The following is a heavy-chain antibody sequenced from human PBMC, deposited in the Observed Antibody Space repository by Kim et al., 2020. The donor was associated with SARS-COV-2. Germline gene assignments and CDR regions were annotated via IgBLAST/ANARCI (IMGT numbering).Heavy chain of an antibody. D-gene: IGHD3-10*01. J-gene: IGHJ4*02. V-gene: IGHV3-64D*06. CDR3: VKDLDGYYYGSGSPYDY. Sequence: KGRFTISRDNSKNTLYLQMSSLRAEDTAVYYCVKDLDGYYYGSGSPYDYWGQGTLVTVSS.